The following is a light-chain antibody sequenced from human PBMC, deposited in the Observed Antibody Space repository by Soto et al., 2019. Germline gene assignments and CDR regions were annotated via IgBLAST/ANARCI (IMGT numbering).Light chain of an antibody. Sequence: EIVLTQSPGTLSLSPGERATLYCRASQSVGSNYLAWYQQKPGQAPRVLIYAASSRATGIPDRFSGSGSGADFTLTISRLEPEDFAVYYCQQYTNSPFTFGQGTKVDIK. CDR2: AAS. CDR1: QSVGSNY. J-gene: IGKJ3*01. V-gene: IGKV3-20*01. CDR3: QQYTNSPFT.